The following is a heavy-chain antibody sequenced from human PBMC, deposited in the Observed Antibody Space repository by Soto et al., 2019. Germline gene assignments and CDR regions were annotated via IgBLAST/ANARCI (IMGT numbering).Heavy chain of an antibody. CDR1: GFNFNTYF. V-gene: IGHV3-30*13. CDR2: IFPNGRDK. D-gene: IGHD1-26*01. CDR3: ASDEEHGSNCDLAY. J-gene: IGHJ4*02. Sequence: QVQLVQSGGGVVQPGRSLRLSCAASGFNFNTYFMHWVRQAPGTGLEWVAMIFPNGRDKEYADSVKGRFTISIDNSNNRMYLQMDRLRPEDTAVYYCASDEEHGSNCDLAYWGQGALVTVSS.